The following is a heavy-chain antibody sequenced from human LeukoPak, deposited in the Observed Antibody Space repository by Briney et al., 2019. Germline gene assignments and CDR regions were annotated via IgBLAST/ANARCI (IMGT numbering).Heavy chain of an antibody. Sequence: PSETLSLTCTVSGGSISRGSYYWRWLRQPAGKGLEWIGRIYTSGSTNYNPSLKSRVTISVDTSKNQFSLKLSSVTAADTAVYYCARDLPARDIAAETYYYYYYMDVWGKGTTVTVSS. CDR3: ARDLPARDIAAETYYYYYYMDV. D-gene: IGHD6-13*01. CDR1: GGSISRGSYY. CDR2: IYTSGST. V-gene: IGHV4-61*02. J-gene: IGHJ6*03.